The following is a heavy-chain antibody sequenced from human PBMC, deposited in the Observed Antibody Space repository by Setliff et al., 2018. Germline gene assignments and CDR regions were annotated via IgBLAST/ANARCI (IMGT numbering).Heavy chain of an antibody. D-gene: IGHD3-22*01. CDR1: TFSSYA. J-gene: IGHJ3*01. CDR2: ISGSAQTT. CDR3: ARDRSYYYDSSGYYPL. V-gene: IGHV3-23*01. Sequence: TFSSYAITWVRQAPGKGLEWVSMISGSAQTTYYADSVKGRFTISRDNAKNTLYLQMNSLRAEDTAVYYCARDRSYYYDSSGYYPLWGQGTMVTVSS.